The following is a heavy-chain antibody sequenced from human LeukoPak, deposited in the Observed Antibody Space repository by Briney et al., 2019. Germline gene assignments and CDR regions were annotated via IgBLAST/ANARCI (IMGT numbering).Heavy chain of an antibody. CDR2: ISYDGSNK. V-gene: IGHV3-30*03. D-gene: IGHD6-13*01. CDR3: ARDKRKSAAGPSDY. J-gene: IGHJ4*02. Sequence: PGGSLRLSCAASGFTFSSYGMHWVRQAPGKGLEWVAVISYDGSNKYYADSVKGRFTISRDNSKNTLYLQMNSLRAEDTAVYYCARDKRKSAAGPSDYWGQGTLVTVSS. CDR1: GFTFSSYG.